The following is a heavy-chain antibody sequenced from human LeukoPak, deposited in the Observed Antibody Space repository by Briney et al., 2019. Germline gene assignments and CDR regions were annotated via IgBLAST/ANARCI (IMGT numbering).Heavy chain of an antibody. Sequence: GASVKVSCKASGYTFTSYGISWVRQAPGQGLEWMGWISAYNGNTNYAQKLQGRVTMTTDTSTSTAYMELRSLRSDDTAVYYCARFPDSSGYYYFWHWPPPTAWFDPWGQGTLVTVSS. J-gene: IGHJ5*02. CDR3: ARFPDSSGYYYFWHWPPPTAWFDP. CDR1: GYTFTSYG. CDR2: ISAYNGNT. V-gene: IGHV1-18*01. D-gene: IGHD3-22*01.